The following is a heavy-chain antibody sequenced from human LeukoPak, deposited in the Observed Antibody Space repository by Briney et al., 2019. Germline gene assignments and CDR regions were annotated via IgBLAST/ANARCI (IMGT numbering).Heavy chain of an antibody. CDR2: IYYSGST. CDR1: GGSISSSSYY. CDR3: ARQGYYYDSSGYYAFDY. J-gene: IGHJ4*02. V-gene: IGHV4-39*07. Sequence: SETLSLTCTVSGGSISSSSYYWGWIRQPRGKGLGWIVSIYYSGSTNYNPSLKSRVTMSVDTSKNQFSLKLSSVTAADTAVYYCARQGYYYDSSGYYAFDYWGQGTLVTVSS. D-gene: IGHD3-22*01.